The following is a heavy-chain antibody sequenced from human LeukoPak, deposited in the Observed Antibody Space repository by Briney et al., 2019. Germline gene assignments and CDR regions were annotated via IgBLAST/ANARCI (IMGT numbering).Heavy chain of an antibody. CDR3: ARGAGEHYYCYYDMDV. CDR2: ISSSGSTI. CDR1: GFTFSSYE. V-gene: IGHV3-48*03. J-gene: IGHJ6*04. D-gene: IGHD7-27*01. Sequence: GGSLRLSCAASGFTFSSYEMKWVRQAPGKGLEWVSYISSSGSTIYYADSVKGRFTISRDNAKNSLYLQMNSLRAEDTAVYYCARGAGEHYYCYYDMDVWGKGTTVTVSS.